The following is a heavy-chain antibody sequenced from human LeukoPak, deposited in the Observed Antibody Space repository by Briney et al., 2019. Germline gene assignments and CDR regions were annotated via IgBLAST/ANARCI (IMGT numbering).Heavy chain of an antibody. CDR1: GFTLSSYA. V-gene: IGHV3-23*01. D-gene: IGHD2-15*01. CDR3: AKARYCSGGSCYFDY. J-gene: IGHJ4*02. CDR2: ISGSGGST. Sequence: GGSLRLSCAASGFTLSSYAMSWGRKAPGKGLECVSAISGSGGSTYYADSVKGRFTISRDNSKNTLYLQMNSLRAEDTAVYYFAKARYCSGGSCYFDYWGQGTLVTVSS.